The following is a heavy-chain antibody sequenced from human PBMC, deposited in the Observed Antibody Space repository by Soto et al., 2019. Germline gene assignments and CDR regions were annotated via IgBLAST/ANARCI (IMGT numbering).Heavy chain of an antibody. V-gene: IGHV3-23*01. CDR3: AKYTIFGVDIDYNWFDP. J-gene: IGHJ5*02. CDR1: GFTFSSYA. CDR2: ISGSGGST. Sequence: PGGSLRLSCAASGFTFSSYAMSWVRQAPGKGLEWVSGISGSGGSTYYADSVKGRFTISRDNSKNTLYLQMTSLRAEDTAVYYCAKYTIFGVDIDYNWFDPWGQGTLVTVSS. D-gene: IGHD3-3*01.